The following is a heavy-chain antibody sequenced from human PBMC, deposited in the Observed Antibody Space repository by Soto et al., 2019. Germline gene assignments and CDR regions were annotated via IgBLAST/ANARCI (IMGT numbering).Heavy chain of an antibody. CDR2: INAGNGNT. CDR1: GYTFTSYA. CDR3: ARGRNPKYSSSWAPTIPDNDY. J-gene: IGHJ4*02. D-gene: IGHD6-13*01. Sequence: ASVKVSCKASGYTFTSYAMHWVRQAPGQRLEWMGWINAGNGNTKYSQKFQGRVTITRDTSASTAYMELSSLRSEDTAVYYCARGRNPKYSSSWAPTIPDNDYWGQGTLVTVYS. V-gene: IGHV1-3*01.